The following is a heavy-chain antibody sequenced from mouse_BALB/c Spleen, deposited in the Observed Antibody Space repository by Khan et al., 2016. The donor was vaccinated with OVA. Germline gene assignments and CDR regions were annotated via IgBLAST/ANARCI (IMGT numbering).Heavy chain of an antibody. D-gene: IGHD1-1*01. CDR3: ARPTYYDGSSYYWFFAV. CDR1: GYTFTDYV. Sequence: VQLQESGPELVKPGASVKMSCKASGYTFTDYVINWVKLSTGQGLEWIGEIYPGSGWTNYNEKFKGKATLTAAKSSNTAYMQLSSLTSEASAVFFYARPTYYDGSSYYWFFAVWGPGSTVTVSS. CDR2: IYPGSGWT. J-gene: IGHJ1*01. V-gene: IGHV1-84*01.